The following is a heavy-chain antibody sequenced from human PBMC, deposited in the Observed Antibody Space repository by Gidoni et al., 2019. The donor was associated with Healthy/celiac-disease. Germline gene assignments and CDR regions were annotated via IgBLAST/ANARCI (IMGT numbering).Heavy chain of an antibody. CDR2: INPSGGST. J-gene: IGHJ5*02. CDR1: GYTFTSYY. Sequence: VSCKASGYTFTSYYMHWVRQAPGQGLEWMGIINPSGGSTSYAQKFQGRVTMTRDTSTSTVYMELSSLRSEDTAVYYCASTVVPAPAIGWFDPWGQGTLVTVSS. D-gene: IGHD2-2*01. CDR3: ASTVVPAPAIGWFDP. V-gene: IGHV1-46*01.